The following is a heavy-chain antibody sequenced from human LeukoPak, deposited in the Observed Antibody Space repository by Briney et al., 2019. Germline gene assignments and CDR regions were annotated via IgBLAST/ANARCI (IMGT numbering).Heavy chain of an antibody. CDR3: ASGPPTADCSSTSCPIGDAFDI. J-gene: IGHJ3*02. D-gene: IGHD2-2*01. CDR2: INHSGST. Sequence: SETLSLTCTVSGGSISSGGYYWSWIRQPPGKGLEWIGEINHSGSTNYNPSLKSRVTISVDTSKNQFSLKLSSVTAADTAVYYCASGPPTADCSSTSCPIGDAFDIWGQGTMVTVSS. V-gene: IGHV4-39*07. CDR1: GGSISSGGYY.